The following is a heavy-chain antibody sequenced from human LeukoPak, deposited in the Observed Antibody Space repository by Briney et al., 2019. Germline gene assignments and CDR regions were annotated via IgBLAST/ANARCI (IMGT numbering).Heavy chain of an antibody. J-gene: IGHJ5*01. V-gene: IGHV3-74*01. D-gene: IGHD6-19*01. CDR2: INGDGTST. CDR3: AKHSQLNTGWSLNWFDS. Sequence: QPGGSLRLSCAASGFTFSSYWMHWVRQVPGKGLVWVSRINGDGTSTDYADSVKGRFTISRDNAENTLYLQMNSLRADDTAVYYCAKHSQLNTGWSLNWFDSWGQGTLVTVSS. CDR1: GFTFSSYW.